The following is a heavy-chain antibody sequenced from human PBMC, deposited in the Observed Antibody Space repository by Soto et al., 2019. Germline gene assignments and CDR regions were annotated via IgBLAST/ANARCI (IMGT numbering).Heavy chain of an antibody. CDR3: ARGPMRVCSSTSCSWEWGYYGMDV. Sequence: EVQLVESGGGLVQPGGSLRLSCAASGFTFSSYEMNWVRQAPGKGLEWVSHISSSGSTIYYADSVKGRFTISRDNAKNSLYLQMNSLRAEDTAVYYCARGPMRVCSSTSCSWEWGYYGMDVWGQGTTVTVSS. CDR2: ISSSGSTI. CDR1: GFTFSSYE. V-gene: IGHV3-48*03. D-gene: IGHD2-2*01. J-gene: IGHJ6*02.